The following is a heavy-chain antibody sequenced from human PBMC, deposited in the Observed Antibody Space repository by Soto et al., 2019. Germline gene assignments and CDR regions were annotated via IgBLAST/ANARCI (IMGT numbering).Heavy chain of an antibody. D-gene: IGHD3-16*02. J-gene: IGHJ4*02. CDR2: IIPILGTA. CDR3: FLPPDPRRYEGDF. Sequence: VQLVQSGPEVKKPGSSVKVSCKASGGTFNSYFITWVRQAPGQGLEWMGGIIPILGTANYAQRFQGRRMITADEATGTAFMEVSALRLDDTAVYYCFLPPDPRRYEGDFWGQGTLVTVSA. CDR1: GGTFNSYF. V-gene: IGHV1-69*01.